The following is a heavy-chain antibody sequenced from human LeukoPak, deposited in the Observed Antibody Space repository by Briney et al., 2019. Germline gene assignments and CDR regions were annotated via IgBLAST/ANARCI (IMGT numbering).Heavy chain of an antibody. J-gene: IGHJ3*02. CDR2: ISSSGTYV. CDR1: GFTFSSYS. CDR3: ARASSKQLAGYLPDGFDI. V-gene: IGHV3-21*01. D-gene: IGHD3-9*01. Sequence: GGSLRLSCAASGFTFSSYSMNWVRQAPGKGLEWVSSISSSGTYVYYADSVKGRFTISRDNAKNSLSLQMNSRRADDAAVYYCARASSKQLAGYLPDGFDIWGQGTMVTVSS.